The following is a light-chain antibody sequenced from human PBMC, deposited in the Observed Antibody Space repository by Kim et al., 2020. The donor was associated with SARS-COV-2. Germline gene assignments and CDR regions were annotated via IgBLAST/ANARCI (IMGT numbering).Light chain of an antibody. CDR1: GYNH. Sequence: GYNHVSWYQQHPGKVPKLMIYDVTTRPSGVPDRFSGSKSGNTASLTISGLQAEDEADYYCCSHVGTYVVFGGGTQLTVL. V-gene: IGLV2-11*03. J-gene: IGLJ2*01. CDR3: CSHVGTYVV. CDR2: DVT.